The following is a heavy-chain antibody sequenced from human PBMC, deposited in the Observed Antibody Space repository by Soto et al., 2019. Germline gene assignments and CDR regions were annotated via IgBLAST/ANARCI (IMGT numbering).Heavy chain of an antibody. CDR1: GFTFDDYA. CDR2: ISWNSGSI. V-gene: IGHV3-9*01. J-gene: IGHJ6*03. D-gene: IGHD1-7*01. Sequence: PGGSLRLSCAASGFTFDDYAMHWVRQAPGKGLEWVSGISWNSGSIGYADSVKGRFTISRDNAKNSLYLQMNSLRAEDTALYYCAKDNYDSEGLYYYYYMDVWGKGTTVTVSS. CDR3: AKDNYDSEGLYYYYYMDV.